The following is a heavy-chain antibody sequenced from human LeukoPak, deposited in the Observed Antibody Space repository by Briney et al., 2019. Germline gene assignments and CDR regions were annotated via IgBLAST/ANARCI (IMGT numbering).Heavy chain of an antibody. Sequence: SGGSLRLSCAASGFTFSSYAMHWVRQAPGKGLEWVAVISYDGSNKYYADSVKGRFTISRDNSKNTLYLQMNSLRAEDTAVYYCARGYYDFWSGYYGWWDYYYGMDVWGQGTTVTVSS. V-gene: IGHV3-30-3*01. D-gene: IGHD3-3*01. CDR1: GFTFSSYA. CDR2: ISYDGSNK. CDR3: ARGYYDFWSGYYGWWDYYYGMDV. J-gene: IGHJ6*02.